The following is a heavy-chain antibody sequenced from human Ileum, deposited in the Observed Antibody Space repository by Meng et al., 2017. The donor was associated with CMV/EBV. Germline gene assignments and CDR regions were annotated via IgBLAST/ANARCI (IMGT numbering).Heavy chain of an antibody. J-gene: IGHJ3*02. D-gene: IGHD6-13*01. CDR1: GFTFSSYT. Sequence: GESLKISCAASGFTFSSYTMNWVRQAPGKGLEWVSSMSSTGSFIYYADSVKGRFTISRDNAKKSVYLQMNSPRAEDAAVYYCARSPSSFDAFDIWGQGTLVTVSS. CDR3: ARSPSSFDAFDI. V-gene: IGHV3-21*01. CDR2: MSSTGSFI.